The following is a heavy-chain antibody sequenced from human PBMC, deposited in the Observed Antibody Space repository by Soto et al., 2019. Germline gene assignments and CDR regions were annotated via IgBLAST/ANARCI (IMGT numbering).Heavy chain of an antibody. CDR3: TKRDYSDSSGPSPFDY. J-gene: IGHJ4*02. Sequence: GGSLRLSCAASGFTFSNAWMSWVRQAPGKGVEWVGRIKSKTDGGTTDYAAPVKGRFTISRDDSKNTLYLQMNSLKTEDTAVYYCTKRDYSDSSGPSPFDYWGQGTLVTVSS. V-gene: IGHV3-15*01. CDR1: GFTFSNAW. D-gene: IGHD3-22*01. CDR2: IKSKTDGGTT.